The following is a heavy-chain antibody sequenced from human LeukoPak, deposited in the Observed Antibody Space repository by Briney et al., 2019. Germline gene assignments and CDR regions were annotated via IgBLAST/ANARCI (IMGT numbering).Heavy chain of an antibody. CDR2: IWYDGSNK. CDR3: ARDSGDFWSGYYGRYFDY. CDR1: GFTFSSYG. D-gene: IGHD3-3*01. Sequence: PGGSLRLSCAASGFTFSSYGMHWVRQAPGKGLEWVAVIWYDGSNKYYADSVKGRFTISRDNSKNTLYLQMNSLRAEDTAVYYCARDSGDFWSGYYGRYFDYWGQGTLVTVSS. J-gene: IGHJ4*02. V-gene: IGHV3-33*08.